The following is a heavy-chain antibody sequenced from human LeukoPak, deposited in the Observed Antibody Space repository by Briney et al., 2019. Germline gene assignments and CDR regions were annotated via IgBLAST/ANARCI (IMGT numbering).Heavy chain of an antibody. J-gene: IGHJ4*02. V-gene: IGHV4-34*01. D-gene: IGHD2-15*01. CDR2: INHSGST. Sequence: PSGTLSLTCAVYGGSFSGYYWSWIRQPPGKGLEWIGEINHSGSTNYNPSLKSRVTISVDTSKNQFSPKLSSVTAADTAVYYCARGYLSGSCYSDWGQGTLVTVSS. CDR1: GGSFSGYY. CDR3: ARGYLSGSCYSD.